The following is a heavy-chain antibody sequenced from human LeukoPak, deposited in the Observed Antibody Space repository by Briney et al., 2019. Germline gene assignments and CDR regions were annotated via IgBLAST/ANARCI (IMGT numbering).Heavy chain of an antibody. CDR3: AREGRVDSAVVLFDY. Sequence: ASVEVSCKASGYTFTGYYVHWVRQAPGQGLEWMGWINPNSGGTNYAQKFQGRVTMTRDTSISTAYMELRRLRSDDTAVYYCAREGRVDSAVVLFDYWGQGTLVTVSS. V-gene: IGHV1-2*02. CDR1: GYTFTGYY. D-gene: IGHD5-18*01. J-gene: IGHJ4*02. CDR2: INPNSGGT.